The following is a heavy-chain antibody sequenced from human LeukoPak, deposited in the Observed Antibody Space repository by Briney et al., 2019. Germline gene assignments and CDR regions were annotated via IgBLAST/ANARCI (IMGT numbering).Heavy chain of an antibody. J-gene: IGHJ4*02. D-gene: IGHD3-9*01. CDR2: ISIYKGNT. Sequence: APVKVSCKASGYTFTSYGISWVRQAPGQGLEWMGWISIYKGNTNYAQKFQGRVTMTTDTSTSTAYMELRSLSSDDTAVYYCARDQGNYDTLTGYYPAPYFDYWGQGTLVTVSS. CDR3: ARDQGNYDTLTGYYPAPYFDY. V-gene: IGHV1-18*01. CDR1: GYTFTSYG.